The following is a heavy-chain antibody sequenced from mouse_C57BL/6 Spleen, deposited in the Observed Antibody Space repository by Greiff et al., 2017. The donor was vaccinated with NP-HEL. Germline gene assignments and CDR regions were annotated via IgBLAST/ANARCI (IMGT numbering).Heavy chain of an antibody. J-gene: IGHJ1*03. CDR3: ARGVVAEVWYFDV. D-gene: IGHD1-1*01. Sequence: QVQLQQPGAELVMPGASVKLSCKASGYTFTSYWMHWVKQRPGQGLEWIGEIDPSDSYTNYNQKFKGKSTLTVDKSSSTAYMQLSSLTSEDSAVYYCARGVVAEVWYFDVWGTGTTVTVSS. CDR2: IDPSDSYT. CDR1: GYTFTSYW. V-gene: IGHV1-69*01.